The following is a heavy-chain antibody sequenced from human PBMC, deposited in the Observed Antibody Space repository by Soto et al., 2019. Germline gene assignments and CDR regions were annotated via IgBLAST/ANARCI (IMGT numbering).Heavy chain of an antibody. J-gene: IGHJ3*02. D-gene: IGHD1-26*01. CDR1: GGSIISYY. V-gene: IGHV4-59*01. CDR3: ARVKLGARPHAFEI. CDR2: IYYSGST. Sequence: SETLSLTCTVSGGSIISYYCIWGRHSPGKGLEWIGDIYYSGSTNDNPSLKGRVTMSLDTSKTQFSLKLSSVTAADTAVYYCARVKLGARPHAFEIWGQGTMVTVSS.